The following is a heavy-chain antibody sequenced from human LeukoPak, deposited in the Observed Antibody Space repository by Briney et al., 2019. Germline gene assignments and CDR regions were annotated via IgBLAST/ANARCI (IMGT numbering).Heavy chain of an antibody. CDR2: IRSSSET. CDR3: ARDAGNSGYGCDL. CDR1: GFIFSQYS. J-gene: IGHJ5*02. D-gene: IGHD5-12*01. Sequence: GGSLRLSCAASGFIFSQYSMNWVRQAPGKGLEWVSHIRSSSETFYADSVKGRFTISRDNARNSLYLQMSNLRGEDTAIYYCARDAGNSGYGCDLWGQGTLVTVSS. V-gene: IGHV3-48*01.